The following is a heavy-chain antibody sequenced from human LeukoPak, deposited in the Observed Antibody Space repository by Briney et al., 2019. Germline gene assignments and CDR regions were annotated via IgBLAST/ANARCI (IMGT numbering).Heavy chain of an antibody. CDR3: ARLLKRGCSYYFGY. CDR2: MNPNSGNT. Sequence: EASLKLSCKASGYTFTSYDINWVRQATGQGLEWMGWMNPNSGNTGYAQTFKGRVTMTRNTSINSAYMELNSMRSEDTAVYYGARLLKRGCSYYFGYWGQGTLVTVSS. CDR1: GYTFTSYD. V-gene: IGHV1-8*01. J-gene: IGHJ4*02. D-gene: IGHD5-18*01.